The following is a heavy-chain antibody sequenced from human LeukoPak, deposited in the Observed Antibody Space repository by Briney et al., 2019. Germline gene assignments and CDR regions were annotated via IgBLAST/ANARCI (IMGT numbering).Heavy chain of an antibody. V-gene: IGHV4-59*12. CDR1: GGSIRSYY. D-gene: IGHD3-22*01. J-gene: IGHJ4*02. CDR3: ARGPRYYDSSGYYYIDY. Sequence: SETLSLTCTVSGGSIRSYYWSWIRQPPGKGLEWIAYIYYSGSTNYNPSLKSRVTISVDTSKNQFSLKLSSVTAADTAVYYCARGPRYYDSSGYYYIDYWGQGTLVTVSS. CDR2: IYYSGST.